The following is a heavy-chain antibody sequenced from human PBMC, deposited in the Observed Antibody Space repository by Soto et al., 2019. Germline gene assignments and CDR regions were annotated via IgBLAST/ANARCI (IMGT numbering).Heavy chain of an antibody. CDR2: ISYDKSQI. CDR3: ARDPNLGPIGYFDY. V-gene: IGHV3-30-3*01. CDR1: GFTFRSYA. Sequence: QVQLVESGGGVVQPGRSLRLSCAASGFTFRSYAIHCVRQAPGKGLEWVAVISYDKSQIYYADSVKGRFTISRDNSKNTLYLQMSSLRPEDTAVYYCARDPNLGPIGYFDYWGQGTLVTVSS. J-gene: IGHJ4*02.